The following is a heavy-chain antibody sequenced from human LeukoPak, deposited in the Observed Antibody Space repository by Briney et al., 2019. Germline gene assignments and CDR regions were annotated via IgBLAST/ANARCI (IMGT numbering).Heavy chain of an antibody. CDR2: INTNTGNP. Sequence: EASVKVSCKASGYTFTSYAMNWVRQAPGQGLEWMGWINTNTGNPTYAQGFTGRFVFSLDTSVSTAYLQISSLKAEDTAVYYCARSSRRYSYGYPYYFDYWGQGTLVTASS. J-gene: IGHJ4*02. CDR3: ARSSRRYSYGYPYYFDY. V-gene: IGHV7-4-1*02. D-gene: IGHD5-18*01. CDR1: GYTFTSYA.